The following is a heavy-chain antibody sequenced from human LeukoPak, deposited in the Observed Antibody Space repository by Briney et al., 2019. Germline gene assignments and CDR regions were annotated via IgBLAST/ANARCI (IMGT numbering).Heavy chain of an antibody. Sequence: PSETLSLTCTVSGGSISSYYWGWIRQPPGKGLEWIGSIYHSGSTYYNPSLKSRVTISVDTSKNQFSLKLSSVTAADTAVYYCARRALSKGFDYWGQGTLVTVSS. CDR3: ARRALSKGFDY. CDR1: GGSISSYY. CDR2: IYHSGST. D-gene: IGHD2-2*01. J-gene: IGHJ4*02. V-gene: IGHV4-38-2*02.